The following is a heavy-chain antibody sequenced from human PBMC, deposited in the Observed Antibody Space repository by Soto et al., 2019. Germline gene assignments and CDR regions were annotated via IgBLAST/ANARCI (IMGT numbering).Heavy chain of an antibody. Sequence: EVQLLESGGGLVQPGGSLRLSCAASGFTFSSYAMSWVRQAPGKGLEWVSAISGSGGSTYYADSVKGRFTISRDNSKNTRYLQMNSLRAEDTAVYYCAKGHSSGWYYFDYWGQGTVVTVSS. CDR2: ISGSGGST. V-gene: IGHV3-23*01. CDR1: GFTFSSYA. CDR3: AKGHSSGWYYFDY. J-gene: IGHJ4*02. D-gene: IGHD6-19*01.